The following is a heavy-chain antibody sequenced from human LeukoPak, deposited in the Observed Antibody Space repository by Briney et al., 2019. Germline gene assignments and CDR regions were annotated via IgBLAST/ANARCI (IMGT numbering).Heavy chain of an antibody. J-gene: IGHJ6*02. D-gene: IGHD5-18*01. CDR2: ISSSSSYI. V-gene: IGHV3-21*04. CDR1: GFTFSSYS. CDR3: AKHWGWLRYGMDV. Sequence: MTGGSLRLSCAASGFTFSSYSMNWVRQAPGKGLEWVSSISSSSSYIYYADSVKGRFTISRDNAKNTLYLQMNSLRAEDTAVYYCAKHWGWLRYGMDVWGQGTTVTVSS.